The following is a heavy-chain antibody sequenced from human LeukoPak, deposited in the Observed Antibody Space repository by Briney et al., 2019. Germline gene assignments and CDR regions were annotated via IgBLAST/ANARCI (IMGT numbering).Heavy chain of an antibody. Sequence: PGGSLRLSCTASGFTFSSYSMNWVRQAPGKGLEWVSSISSSSSYIYYADSVKGRFTISRDNAKNSLYLQMNSLRAEDTAVYYCAREGCTNGVCYQWNYMDVWGKGTTVTVSS. CDR2: ISSSSSYI. V-gene: IGHV3-21*06. J-gene: IGHJ6*03. D-gene: IGHD2-8*01. CDR1: GFTFSSYS. CDR3: AREGCTNGVCYQWNYMDV.